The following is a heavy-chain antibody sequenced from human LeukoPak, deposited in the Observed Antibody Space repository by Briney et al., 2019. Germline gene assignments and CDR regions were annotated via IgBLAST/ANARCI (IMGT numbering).Heavy chain of an antibody. CDR1: GYSISSGYY. Sequence: KPSETLSLTCTVSGYSISSGYYWDWIRQPPGKGLEWIGSIYHSGSTYYNPSLKSRVTISVDTSKNQFSLKLSSVTAADTAVYYCARDDLVVPAANPDDYWGQGTLVTVSS. CDR3: ARDDLVVPAANPDDY. D-gene: IGHD2-2*01. J-gene: IGHJ4*02. V-gene: IGHV4-38-2*02. CDR2: IYHSGST.